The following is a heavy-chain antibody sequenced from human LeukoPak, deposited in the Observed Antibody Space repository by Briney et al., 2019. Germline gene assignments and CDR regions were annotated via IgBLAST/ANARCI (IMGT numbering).Heavy chain of an antibody. Sequence: SETLSLTCTVSGGSISSYYWSWIRQPPGKGLEWIGYIYYSGSTYYNPSLKSRVTISVDTSKNQFSLKLSSVTAADTAVYYCARDRVHEQLFDYWGQGTLVTVSS. CDR1: GGSISSYY. V-gene: IGHV4-59*12. D-gene: IGHD1/OR15-1a*01. CDR3: ARDRVHEQLFDY. CDR2: IYYSGST. J-gene: IGHJ4*02.